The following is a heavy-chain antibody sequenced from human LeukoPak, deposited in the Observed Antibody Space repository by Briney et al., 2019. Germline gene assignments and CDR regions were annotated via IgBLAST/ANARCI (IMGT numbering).Heavy chain of an antibody. J-gene: IGHJ6*02. Sequence: GGSLRLSCAAFGFTVSSNYMSWVRQAPGKGLEWVSVIYSGGSTYYADSVKGRFTISRDNSKNTLYLQMNSLRAEDTAVYYCARESIYDSSGYYYGLGMDVWGQGTTVTVSS. CDR2: IYSGGST. D-gene: IGHD3-22*01. CDR3: ARESIYDSSGYYYGLGMDV. CDR1: GFTVSSNY. V-gene: IGHV3-66*01.